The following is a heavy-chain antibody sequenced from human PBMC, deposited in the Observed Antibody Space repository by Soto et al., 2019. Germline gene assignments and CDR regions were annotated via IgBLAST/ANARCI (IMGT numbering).Heavy chain of an antibody. CDR2: IYYTGSS. V-gene: IGHV4-61*01. CDR1: GGCVSSASHY. CDR3: VIAQYAIRGGSYYSAMEV. J-gene: IGHJ6*02. D-gene: IGHD2-8*01. Sequence: PSETLSLTCTVSGGCVSSASHYWRWNRQTPGKWLEWIGYIYYTGSSNYNPSLKGRGTMSIDTSRDPGSLTPRTVPRGDWAESYCVIAQYAIRGGSYYSAMEVWGQGPKVTVYS.